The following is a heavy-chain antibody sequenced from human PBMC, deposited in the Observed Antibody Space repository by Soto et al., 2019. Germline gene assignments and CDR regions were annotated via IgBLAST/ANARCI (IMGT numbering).Heavy chain of an antibody. J-gene: IGHJ5*02. Sequence: QLQLQESGSGLVKPSQTLSLTCAVSGGSISSGGYSWSWIRQPPGKGLEWIGYIYHSGRTYYNPSLTRRLTIPVDRSTNQFSLKLSSVTAADPPVYYCTRSWMSPPRYDPWGQGTLVPLSS. CDR1: GGSISSGGYS. V-gene: IGHV4-30-2*01. CDR2: IYHSGRT. CDR3: TRSWMSPPRYDP. D-gene: IGHD5-12*01.